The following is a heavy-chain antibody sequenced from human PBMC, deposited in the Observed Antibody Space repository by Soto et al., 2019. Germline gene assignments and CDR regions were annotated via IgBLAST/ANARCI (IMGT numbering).Heavy chain of an antibody. D-gene: IGHD4-17*01. J-gene: IGHJ4*02. CDR2: IIPILGIA. Sequence: SVKVSCKASGGTFSSYTISWVRQAPGQGLEWMGRIIPILGIANYAQKFQGRVTITADKSTSTAYMELSSLRSEDTAVYYCARSPIYYGDYDYWGQGTLVTVSS. V-gene: IGHV1-69*02. CDR1: GGTFSSYT. CDR3: ARSPIYYGDYDY.